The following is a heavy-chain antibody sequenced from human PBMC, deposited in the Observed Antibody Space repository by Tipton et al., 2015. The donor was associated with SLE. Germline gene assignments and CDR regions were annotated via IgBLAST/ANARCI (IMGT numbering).Heavy chain of an antibody. CDR1: GGSISSYY. V-gene: IGHV4-59*01. J-gene: IGHJ4*02. D-gene: IGHD7-27*01. CDR2: IYYRGST. Sequence: TLSLTCTVSGGSISSYYWSWIRQPPGKGLEWIGYIYYRGSTNYNPSLKSRVTISVDTSKNQFSLKLSSVTAADTAVYYCGRDGGRVTGIDYWGQGTLVTVSS. CDR3: GRDGGRVTGIDY.